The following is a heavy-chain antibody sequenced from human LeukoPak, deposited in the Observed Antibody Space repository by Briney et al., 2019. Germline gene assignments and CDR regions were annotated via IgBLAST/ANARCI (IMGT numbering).Heavy chain of an antibody. Sequence: SVKVSCKASGGTFSSYAISWVRQAPGQGLEWMGGIIPIFGTANYAQKFQGRVTITADESTSTAYMELSSLRSEDTAVYYCARSGYSYGPYYFDYRAREPWSPSPQ. CDR1: GGTFSSYA. D-gene: IGHD5-18*01. CDR3: ARSGYSYGPYYFDY. V-gene: IGHV1-69*13. CDR2: IIPIFGTA. J-gene: IGHJ4*02.